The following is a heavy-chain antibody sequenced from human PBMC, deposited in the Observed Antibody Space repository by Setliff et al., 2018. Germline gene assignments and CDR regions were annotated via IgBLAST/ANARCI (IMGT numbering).Heavy chain of an antibody. D-gene: IGHD2-15*01. V-gene: IGHV4-39*01. CDR1: GDSISSSSYY. Sequence: SETLSLTCSVSGDSISSSSYYWGWIRQPPGKGLEWIGSINYSGITYYSPSLKSRVIVSVDTSKNQFSLKLSSVTAADTAVYYCARLPGYCSGGNCYGYYTFDIWGQGTMVTVSS. J-gene: IGHJ3*02. CDR2: INYSGIT. CDR3: ARLPGYCSGGNCYGYYTFDI.